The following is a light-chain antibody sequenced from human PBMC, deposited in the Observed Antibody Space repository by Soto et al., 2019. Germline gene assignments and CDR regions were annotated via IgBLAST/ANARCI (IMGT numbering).Light chain of an antibody. Sequence: DVVMTQSPDSLAVSLGERATINCKSSQSVLHSSHNANSVAWYQQKAGQRPKSLTHRASIRAAGVPDRFSGSRPGTDFTLPISTLQAEDVAVYYCQQYYTGIAFGQGTRLEIK. V-gene: IGKV4-1*01. CDR3: QQYYTGIA. CDR2: RAS. CDR1: QSVLHSSHNANS. J-gene: IGKJ5*01.